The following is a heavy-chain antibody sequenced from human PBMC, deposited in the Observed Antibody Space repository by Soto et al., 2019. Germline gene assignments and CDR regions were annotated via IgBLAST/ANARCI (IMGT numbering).Heavy chain of an antibody. CDR2: ISSSSSTI. CDR3: AREPRYYYDSSGYLNWFDP. D-gene: IGHD3-22*01. Sequence: GGSLRLSCAASGFTFSSYAMSWVRQAPGKGLGWISYISSSSSTIYYADSVKGRFTISRDNAKNSLYLQMNSLRDEDTAVYYCAREPRYYYDSSGYLNWFDPWGQGT. J-gene: IGHJ5*02. V-gene: IGHV3-48*02. CDR1: GFTFSSYA.